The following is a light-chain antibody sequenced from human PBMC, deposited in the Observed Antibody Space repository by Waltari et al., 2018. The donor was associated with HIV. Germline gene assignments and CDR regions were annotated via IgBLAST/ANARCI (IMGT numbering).Light chain of an antibody. CDR1: SSDIGGYDY. Sequence: QSALTQPASVSGSPGQSITISCTGTSSDIGGYDYVSWYQQHPGKAPKLMIYGVSSRPSGVSKRFSGSRSGNTASLTISGLQAEDEADYYCSAYTSISTLAVFGGGTKLTVL. CDR2: GVS. CDR3: SAYTSISTLAV. V-gene: IGLV2-14*01. J-gene: IGLJ2*01.